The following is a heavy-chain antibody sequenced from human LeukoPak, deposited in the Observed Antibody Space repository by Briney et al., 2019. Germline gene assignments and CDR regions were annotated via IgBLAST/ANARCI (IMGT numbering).Heavy chain of an antibody. V-gene: IGHV1-69*13. CDR1: GGTFSSYA. Sequence: SVKLSCKASGGTFSSYAISWVRQAPGHGLEWMGGIIPIFGTANYAQKFQGRVTITADESTSTAYMELSSLRSEDTAVYYCARDLAVGGGYWGQGTLVTVSS. J-gene: IGHJ4*02. CDR3: ARDLAVGGGY. CDR2: IIPIFGTA. D-gene: IGHD6-19*01.